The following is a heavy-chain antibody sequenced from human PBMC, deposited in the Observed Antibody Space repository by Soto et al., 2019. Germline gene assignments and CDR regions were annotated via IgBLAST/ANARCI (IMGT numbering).Heavy chain of an antibody. D-gene: IGHD6-19*01. CDR3: ARPTTIFTGYSSGWYFAY. CDR1: GFTFSSYS. V-gene: IGHV3-48*01. Sequence: GGSLRLSCAASGFTFSSYSMNWVRQAPGKGLEWVSYISSSSSTIYYADSLKGTFTISRDNAKNSLYLQMNSLRAEDTAVYYCARPTTIFTGYSSGWYFAYWGQGTLVTVSS. CDR2: ISSSSSTI. J-gene: IGHJ4*02.